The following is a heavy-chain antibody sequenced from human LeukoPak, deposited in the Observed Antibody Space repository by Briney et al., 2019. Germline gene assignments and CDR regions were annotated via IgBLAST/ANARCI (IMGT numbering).Heavy chain of an antibody. CDR3: AKTPTWELHSPFDY. V-gene: IGHV3-23*01. CDR1: GFTFSSSA. J-gene: IGHJ4*02. CDR2: ISGSGGST. D-gene: IGHD1-26*01. Sequence: GGSLRLSSAASGFTFSSSAMSWVRQAPGKGLEWVSAISGSGGSTYYADSVKGRFTISRDNSKNTLYLQMNSLRAEDTAVYYCAKTPTWELHSPFDYWGQGTLVTVSS.